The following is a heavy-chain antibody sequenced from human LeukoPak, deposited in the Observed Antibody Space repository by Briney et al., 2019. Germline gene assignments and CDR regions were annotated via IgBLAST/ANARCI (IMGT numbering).Heavy chain of an antibody. D-gene: IGHD3-22*01. CDR1: GGSISSYY. Sequence: SETLSLTCTVSGGSISSYYWSWIRQPAGKGLEWIGRIYTSGSTNYNPSLKSRVTISVDTSKNQFSLKLSSVTAADTAVYYCARDRIDYYDSSGRRGDWFDPWGQEPWSPSPQ. CDR3: ARDRIDYYDSSGRRGDWFDP. CDR2: IYTSGST. J-gene: IGHJ5*02. V-gene: IGHV4-4*07.